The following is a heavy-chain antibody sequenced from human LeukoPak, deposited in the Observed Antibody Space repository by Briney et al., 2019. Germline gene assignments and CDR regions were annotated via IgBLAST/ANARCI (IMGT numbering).Heavy chain of an antibody. Sequence: GESLKISCKASGYSFISYWIGWVRQQAGKGLEWMGIIYPGDSDTRYSPSFQGQVTISADKSISTAYLQWSSLKASDTAMYYCARLMHSSSWYGQGGWFDPWGQGTLVTVSS. V-gene: IGHV5-51*01. CDR1: GYSFISYW. CDR2: IYPGDSDT. J-gene: IGHJ5*02. CDR3: ARLMHSSSWYGQGGWFDP. D-gene: IGHD6-13*01.